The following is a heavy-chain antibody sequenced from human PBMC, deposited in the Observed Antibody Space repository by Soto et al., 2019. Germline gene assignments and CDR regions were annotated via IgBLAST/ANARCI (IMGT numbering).Heavy chain of an antibody. V-gene: IGHV3-23*01. J-gene: IGHJ4*02. CDR3: AKGGSPGRTVATTPFDY. CDR2: ISGSGGST. CDR1: GFTFSSYA. Sequence: PGGSLRLSCAASGFTFSSYAMSWVRQAPGKGLEWVSAISGSGGSTYYADSVKGRFTISRDNSKNTLYLQMNSLRAEDTAVYYCAKGGSPGRTVATTPFDYWGQGTLVTVSS. D-gene: IGHD5-12*01.